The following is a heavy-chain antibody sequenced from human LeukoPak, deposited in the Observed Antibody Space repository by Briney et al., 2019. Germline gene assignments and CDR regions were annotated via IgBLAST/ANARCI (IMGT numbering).Heavy chain of an antibody. D-gene: IGHD2-21*02. V-gene: IGHV1-8*03. CDR3: ARTTSMTASGYDY. Sequence: ASVKVSCKASGYTFTNYHINWVRQASGQGPEWMTWINPDTGDKGYARKFQDRVTITTDTSISTAYMELSSLSSEDTAVYFCARTTSMTASGYDYWGQGTLVTVSS. CDR2: INPDTGDK. J-gene: IGHJ4*02. CDR1: GYTFTNYH.